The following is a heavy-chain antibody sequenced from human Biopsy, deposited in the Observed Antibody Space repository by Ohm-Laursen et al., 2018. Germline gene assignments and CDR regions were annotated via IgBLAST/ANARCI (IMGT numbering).Heavy chain of an antibody. CDR3: ARGSGYFKLDV. Sequence: TLSLTCAVNGESSSGYFWNWIRQPPGKGLEWIGEINQSGSTKYNPSLKRRATLSADSSNSQFSLRLTSMTAADTAIYYCARGSGYFKLDVWGQGTTVTVSS. CDR2: INQSGST. J-gene: IGHJ6*02. V-gene: IGHV4-34*01. CDR1: GESSSGYF. D-gene: IGHD5-12*01.